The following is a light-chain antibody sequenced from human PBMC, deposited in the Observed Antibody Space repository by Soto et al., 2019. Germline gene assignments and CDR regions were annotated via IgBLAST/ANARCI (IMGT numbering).Light chain of an antibody. J-gene: IGKJ4*01. V-gene: IGKV3-11*01. CDR1: QSVSSY. CDR3: QQGSDWPPA. CDR2: DVS. Sequence: EIVLTQSPATLSSSPGERATITCRASQSVSSYLAWYQQKPGQAPRLLIYDVSNKPTGIPARFSGSGSGTDFTLTISSLEPEDFAVYYCQQGSDWPPAFGGGTKVEIK.